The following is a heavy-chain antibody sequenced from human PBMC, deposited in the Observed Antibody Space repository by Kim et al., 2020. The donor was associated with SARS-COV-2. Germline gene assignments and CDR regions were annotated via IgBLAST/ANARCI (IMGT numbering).Heavy chain of an antibody. V-gene: IGHV1-69*13. Sequence: SVKVSCKASGGTFSSYAISWVRQAPGQGLEWMGGIIPIFGTANYAQKFQGRVPITADESTSTAYKELSSLRSEDTAVYYCARRVMVVAATSYYYGMDVWGKGTTVTVSS. CDR3: ARRVMVVAATSYYYGMDV. CDR1: GGTFSSYA. D-gene: IGHD2-15*01. J-gene: IGHJ6*04. CDR2: IIPIFGTA.